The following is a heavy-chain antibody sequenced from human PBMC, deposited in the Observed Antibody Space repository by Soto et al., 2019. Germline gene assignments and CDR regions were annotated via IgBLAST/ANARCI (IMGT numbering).Heavy chain of an antibody. V-gene: IGHV3-33*01. Sequence: GGSLRLSCAASGFTFSSYGMHWVRQAPGKGLEWVAVIWYDGSNKYYADSVKGRFTISRDNSKNTLYLQMNSLRAEDTAVYYCARGTAPPRWIAAASYYYYGMDVWGQGTTVTVSS. CDR3: ARGTAPPRWIAAASYYYYGMDV. D-gene: IGHD6-13*01. J-gene: IGHJ6*02. CDR2: IWYDGSNK. CDR1: GFTFSSYG.